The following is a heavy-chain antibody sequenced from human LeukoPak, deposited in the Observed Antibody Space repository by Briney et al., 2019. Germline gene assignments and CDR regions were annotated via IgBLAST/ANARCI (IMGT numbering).Heavy chain of an antibody. J-gene: IGHJ3*02. V-gene: IGHV4-59*01. CDR1: GGSISSYY. D-gene: IGHD4-23*01. CDR2: IFYTGST. Sequence: SETLSLTCTVSGGSISSYYWSWIRQPPGKGLEWIGYIFYTGSTNYNPSLKSRVAISVLTSKNRFSLKLSSVTAADTAVYYCATLTGGDDAFDIWGQGTMVTVSS. CDR3: ATLTGGDDAFDI.